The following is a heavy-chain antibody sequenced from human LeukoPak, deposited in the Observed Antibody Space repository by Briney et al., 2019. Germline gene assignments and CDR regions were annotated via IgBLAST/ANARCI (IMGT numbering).Heavy chain of an antibody. V-gene: IGHV4-39*07. Sequence: SETLSLTCTVSGGSISSSSYYWGWIRQPPGKGLEWIGSIYYSGSTYYNPSLKSRVTISVDTSKNQFSLKLSSVTAADTAVYYCARERLGYFDYWGQGTLVTVSS. CDR3: ARERLGYFDY. J-gene: IGHJ4*02. CDR2: IYYSGST. CDR1: GGSISSSSYY. D-gene: IGHD6-25*01.